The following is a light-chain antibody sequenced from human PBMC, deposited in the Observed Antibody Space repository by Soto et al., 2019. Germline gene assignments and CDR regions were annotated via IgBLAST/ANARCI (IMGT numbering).Light chain of an antibody. V-gene: IGKV3-20*01. CDR1: QSVSNNY. Sequence: EVVLTQSPGTLSLSPGERATLSCRANQSVSNNYFAWYQQKPGQAPRLLIFGSSDRATGIPDRFSGSGSGTDFTLTISRLEPEDFAVYYCPQYGSSPPYTFGQGTKLEIK. CDR3: PQYGSSPPYT. CDR2: GSS. J-gene: IGKJ2*01.